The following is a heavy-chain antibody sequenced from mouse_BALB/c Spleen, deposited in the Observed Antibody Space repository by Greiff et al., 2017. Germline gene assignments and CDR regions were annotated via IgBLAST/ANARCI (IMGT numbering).Heavy chain of an antibody. CDR1: GFTFSSYA. J-gene: IGHJ2*01. Sequence: EVQLVESGGGLVKPGGSLKLSCAASGFTFSSYAMSWVRQSPEKRLEWVAEISSGGSYTYYPDTVTGRFTISRDNAKNTLYLEMSSLRSEDTAMYYCARDSGTNYFDYWGQGTTLTVSS. CDR3: ARDSGTNYFDY. CDR2: ISSGGSYT. V-gene: IGHV5-9-4*01. D-gene: IGHD4-1*01.